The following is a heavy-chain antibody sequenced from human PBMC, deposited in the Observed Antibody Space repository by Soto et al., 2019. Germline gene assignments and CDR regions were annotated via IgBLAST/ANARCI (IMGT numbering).Heavy chain of an antibody. Sequence: EVQVVESGGGLVQPGGSLRLSCAASGFTFSRDWMHWVRQAPGQGLVWVSRIDGDGRRTNYADSVKGRVTISRDNAKNTLDLQMNSLRAEDTAVYYCARGALHKFYMDVWGKGTTVTVSS. J-gene: IGHJ6*03. CDR2: IDGDGRRT. V-gene: IGHV3-74*01. CDR1: GFTFSRDW. CDR3: ARGALHKFYMDV.